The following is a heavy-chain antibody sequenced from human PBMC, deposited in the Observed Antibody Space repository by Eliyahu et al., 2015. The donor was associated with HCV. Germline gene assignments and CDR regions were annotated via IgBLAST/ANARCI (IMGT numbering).Heavy chain of an antibody. CDR2: IYYSGST. J-gene: IGHJ2*01. Sequence: QLQLQESGPGLVKPSETLSLTCTVSGGSISSSSYYWGWIRQPPGKGLEWIGSIYYSGSTYSNPSLKSRVTISVDTSKNQFSLKLSSVTAADTAVYYCARLVGTVRYFDLWGRGTLVTVSS. V-gene: IGHV4-39*01. D-gene: IGHD3/OR15-3a*01. CDR1: GGSISSSSYY. CDR3: ARLVGTVRYFDL.